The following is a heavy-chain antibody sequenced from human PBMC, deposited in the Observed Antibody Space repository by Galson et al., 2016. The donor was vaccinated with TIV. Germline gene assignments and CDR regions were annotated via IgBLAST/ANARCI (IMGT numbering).Heavy chain of an antibody. CDR2: LSLSGDYT. Sequence: SLRLSCAASGFSFRNYVMSWVRLAPGKGLEWVSSLSLSGDYTYYADSVKGRFAISRDNSKYTLFLQLNSLTAGDTAIYYCAKVGESGDYSWDAFDVWGQGTVVTVSS. V-gene: IGHV3-23*01. CDR3: AKVGESGDYSWDAFDV. J-gene: IGHJ3*01. D-gene: IGHD2-21*01. CDR1: GFSFRNYV.